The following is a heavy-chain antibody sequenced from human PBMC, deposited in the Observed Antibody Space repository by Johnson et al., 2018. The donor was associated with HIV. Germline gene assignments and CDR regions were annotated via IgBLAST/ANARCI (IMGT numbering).Heavy chain of an antibody. V-gene: IGHV3-53*01. J-gene: IGHJ3*02. D-gene: IGHD1-26*01. CDR3: ASLGGSYSLDI. Sequence: VQLVESGGGLVEPGGSLRLSCAASGFTVSSNYMSWVRQAPGKGLEWVSVIYSGGSTYYPDSVKGRFTISSDNSKNTLYLQMNSLRAEDTAVYYCASLGGSYSLDIWGQGTMVTVSS. CDR2: IYSGGST. CDR1: GFTVSSNY.